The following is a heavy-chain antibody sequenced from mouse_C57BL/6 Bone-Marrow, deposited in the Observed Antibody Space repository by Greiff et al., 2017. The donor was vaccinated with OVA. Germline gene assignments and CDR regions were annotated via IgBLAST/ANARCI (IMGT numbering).Heavy chain of an antibody. CDR2: IYPGSGST. Sequence: VQLQQPGAELVKPGASVKMSCKASGYTFTSYWITWVKQRPGQGLEWIGDIYPGSGSTNYNEKFKSKATLTVDTSSSTAYMQLSSLTSEDSAVYYCARRITTVRSEDYWGQGTTLTVSS. V-gene: IGHV1-55*01. D-gene: IGHD1-1*01. J-gene: IGHJ2*01. CDR3: ARRITTVRSEDY. CDR1: GYTFTSYW.